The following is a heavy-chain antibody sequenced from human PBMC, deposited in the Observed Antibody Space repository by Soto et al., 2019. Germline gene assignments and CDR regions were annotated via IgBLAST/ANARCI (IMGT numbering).Heavy chain of an antibody. Sequence: SVKVSCKASGGTFSSYAISWVRQAPGQGLEWMGGIIPIFGTANYAQKFQGRVTITADESTSTAYMELSSLRSEDTAVYYCARKGSSTSPYYYGMDVWGQGTTVTVSS. V-gene: IGHV1-69*13. D-gene: IGHD2-2*01. CDR1: GGTFSSYA. CDR3: ARKGSSTSPYYYGMDV. CDR2: IIPIFGTA. J-gene: IGHJ6*02.